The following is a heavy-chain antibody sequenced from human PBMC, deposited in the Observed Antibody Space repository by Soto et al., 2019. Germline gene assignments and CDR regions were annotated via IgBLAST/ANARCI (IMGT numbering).Heavy chain of an antibody. CDR2: ISSGAFTI. Sequence: PGGSLRLSCAASGFTFTRYSMTWVRQIPGKGLEWIASISSGAFTISYAAAVKGRFTISRDDGHNSLFLQMDSLRAEDTALYYCARDTTRLEHWGQGTLVTVSS. CDR1: GFTFTRYS. CDR3: ARDTTRLEH. J-gene: IGHJ4*02. D-gene: IGHD1-1*01. V-gene: IGHV3-48*04.